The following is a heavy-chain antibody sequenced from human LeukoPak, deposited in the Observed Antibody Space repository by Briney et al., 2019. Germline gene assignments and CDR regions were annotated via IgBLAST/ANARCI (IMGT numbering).Heavy chain of an antibody. CDR1: GFTFSSYA. CDR3: AKDPATNNWFDP. V-gene: IGHV3-30-3*01. Sequence: PGRSLRLSCAASGFTFSSYAMHWVRQAPGKGLEWVAVISYDGSNKYYADSVKGRFTISRDNSKNTLYLQMNSLRAEDTAVYYCAKDPATNNWFDPWGQGTLVTVSS. CDR2: ISYDGSNK. D-gene: IGHD5-12*01. J-gene: IGHJ5*02.